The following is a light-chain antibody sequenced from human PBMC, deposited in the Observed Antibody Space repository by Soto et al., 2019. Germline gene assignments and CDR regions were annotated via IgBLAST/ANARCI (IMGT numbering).Light chain of an antibody. CDR2: AAS. Sequence: DIQMTQSPSSLSASVGDRVTITCRASQSISSYLNWYQQKPGKAPKLLIYAASSLQSGVPSRLSGSGSETEFTLTISGLQPGDSATYYCQQYNSYSPTFGQGTKVDIK. CDR3: QQYNSYSPT. J-gene: IGKJ1*01. CDR1: QSISSY. V-gene: IGKV1-39*01.